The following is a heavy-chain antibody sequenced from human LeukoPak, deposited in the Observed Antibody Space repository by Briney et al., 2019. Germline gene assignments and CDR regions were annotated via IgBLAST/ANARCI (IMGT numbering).Heavy chain of an antibody. CDR1: GYTFTSYD. V-gene: IGHV1-8*01. D-gene: IGHD3-10*01. Sequence: ASVKVSCKASGYTFTSYDINWVRQATGQGLEWMGWINPNSGNTGYAQKFQGRVTMTRNTSISTAYMELSSLRSEDTAVYYCARGPYYYGSGSYLRAGYFDYWGQGTLVTVSS. CDR3: ARGPYYYGSGSYLRAGYFDY. CDR2: INPNSGNT. J-gene: IGHJ4*02.